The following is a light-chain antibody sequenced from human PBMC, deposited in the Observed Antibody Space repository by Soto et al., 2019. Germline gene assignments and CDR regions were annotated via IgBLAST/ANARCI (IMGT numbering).Light chain of an antibody. CDR1: QSVSSY. CDR3: QQRSNWPPAWT. Sequence: EIVLTQSPATLSLSPGERATLSCRASQSVSSYLAWYQQKPGQAPRLLIYDASNRAIGIAARFSGSGSGTDFYLSISSLEPEDLAVYYCQQRSNWPPAWTFGQGTKVEIK. V-gene: IGKV3-11*01. J-gene: IGKJ1*01. CDR2: DAS.